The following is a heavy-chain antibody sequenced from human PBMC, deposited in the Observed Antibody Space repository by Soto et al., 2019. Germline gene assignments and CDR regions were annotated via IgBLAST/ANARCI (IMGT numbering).Heavy chain of an antibody. CDR1: GFTFSSYW. Sequence: GGSLRLSCAASGFTFSSYWMSWVRQAPGKGLEWVANIKQDGSEKYYVDSVKGRFTISRDNAKNSLYLQMNSLRAEDTAVYYCARNLYYDFWSGYSVDYYYMDVWGKGTTVTVSS. CDR2: IKQDGSEK. D-gene: IGHD3-3*01. J-gene: IGHJ6*03. V-gene: IGHV3-7*01. CDR3: ARNLYYDFWSGYSVDYYYMDV.